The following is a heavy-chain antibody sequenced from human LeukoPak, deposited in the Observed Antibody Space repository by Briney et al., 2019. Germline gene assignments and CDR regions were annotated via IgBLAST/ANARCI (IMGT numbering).Heavy chain of an antibody. Sequence: SVKVSCKASGYTFTSYGISWVRQAPGQGLEWMGGIIPIFGTANYAQKFQGRVTITADESTSTAYMELSSLRSEDTAVYYCARDGPIRSQMATINWGQGTLVTVSS. CDR2: IIPIFGTA. V-gene: IGHV1-69*13. CDR3: ARDGPIRSQMATIN. J-gene: IGHJ4*02. CDR1: GYTFTSYG. D-gene: IGHD5-24*01.